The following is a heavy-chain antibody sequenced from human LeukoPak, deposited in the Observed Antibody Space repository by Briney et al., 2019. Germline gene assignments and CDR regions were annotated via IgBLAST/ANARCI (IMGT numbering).Heavy chain of an antibody. CDR3: ARAPFRVGEPYYYYYYMDV. CDR1: GGSISSYY. J-gene: IGHJ6*03. CDR2: IYTSRST. D-gene: IGHD1-26*01. V-gene: IGHV4-4*07. Sequence: PSETLSLXCTVSGGSISSYYLTWIRQPAGKVLEWIGRIYTSRSTNYNPSLRSRVTMSVDTSKNQFSLKLSSVTAADTAVYYCARAPFRVGEPYYYYYYMDVWGKGTTVTVSS.